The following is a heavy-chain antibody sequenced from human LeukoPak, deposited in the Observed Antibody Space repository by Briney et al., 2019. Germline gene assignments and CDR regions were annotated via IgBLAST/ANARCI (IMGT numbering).Heavy chain of an antibody. Sequence: GASVKVSCKASGYTFTSYGISWVRQAPGQGLEWMGWISAYNGNTNYAQKLQGRVTITRDTSASTAYMELSSLRSEDMAVYYCARGGSGSYYGEGYYFDYWGQGTLVTVSS. J-gene: IGHJ4*02. CDR2: ISAYNGNT. CDR3: ARGGSGSYYGEGYYFDY. CDR1: GYTFTSYG. V-gene: IGHV1-18*03. D-gene: IGHD1-26*01.